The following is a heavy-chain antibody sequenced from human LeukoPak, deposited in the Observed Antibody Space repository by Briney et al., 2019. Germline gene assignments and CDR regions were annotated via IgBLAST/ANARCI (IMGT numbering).Heavy chain of an antibody. V-gene: IGHV3-23*01. Sequence: GGSLRLSCAASGFTFSSYGMSWVRQAPGKGLEWVSTISGNGGTTYYADSVKGRFTISRDNSKNTVYLQMNSLRAVDTAVYYCARRVPAGPYFDYWGQGTLVTVSS. CDR3: ARRVPAGPYFDY. CDR2: ISGNGGTT. CDR1: GFTFSSYG. J-gene: IGHJ4*02. D-gene: IGHD6-13*01.